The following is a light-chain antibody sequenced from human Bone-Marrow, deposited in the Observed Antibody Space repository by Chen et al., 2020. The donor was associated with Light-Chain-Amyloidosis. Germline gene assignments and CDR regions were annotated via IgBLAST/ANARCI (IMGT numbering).Light chain of an antibody. Sequence: SYERTQPPSVSVSPGQTARITCSGDDLPTKYAYWYQQKPGQAPVLVIHRDTERPSGISERFSSSSSGTTATLTISGVQAEDEADYHCQAADSSGTYEVIFGGGTKLTVL. CDR3: QAADSSGTYEVI. V-gene: IGLV3-25*03. J-gene: IGLJ2*01. CDR1: DLPTKY. CDR2: RDT.